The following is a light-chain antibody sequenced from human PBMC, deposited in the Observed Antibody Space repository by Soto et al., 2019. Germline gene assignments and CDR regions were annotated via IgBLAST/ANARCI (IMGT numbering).Light chain of an antibody. V-gene: IGLV2-14*01. J-gene: IGLJ1*01. CDR2: EVS. CDR1: SSDVGGYNY. CDR3: SSYTSSSTYV. Sequence: QSALTQPASVSGSPGQSITISCTGTSSDVGGYNYVSWYQQHPGKAPKLMIYEVSXRPSGVSNRFSGSKSGNTASLTISGLQAEDEADYYCSSYTSSSTYVVGTGTKVTVL.